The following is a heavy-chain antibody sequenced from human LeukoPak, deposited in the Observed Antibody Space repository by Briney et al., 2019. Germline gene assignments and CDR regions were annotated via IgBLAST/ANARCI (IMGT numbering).Heavy chain of an antibody. CDR3: AKAGVTYYYDSSGSSPNYYYYYYMDV. CDR1: GFTFRNYW. Sequence: GGSLRLSCAASGFTFRNYWMSWVRQAPGKGLEWVANIKQDGSEKYYVDSVKGRFTISRDTAKNSLYLQMNSLRDEDTAVYYCAKAGVTYYYDSSGSSPNYYYYYYMDVWGKGTTVTISS. V-gene: IGHV3-7*01. CDR2: IKQDGSEK. D-gene: IGHD3-22*01. J-gene: IGHJ6*03.